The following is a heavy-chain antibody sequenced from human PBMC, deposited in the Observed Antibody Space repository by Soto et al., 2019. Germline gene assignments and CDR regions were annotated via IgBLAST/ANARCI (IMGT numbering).Heavy chain of an antibody. Sequence: PYSLSLTCTVSGGSIRSYDWSWIRQPPGKGLERIGYIYYSGGTNYNPSLKSRVPVSVDRPKNEFSLKLSSVTDADTAVYYCAGRGSYGSGVNGFDIWGQGTLVTVS. J-gene: IGHJ3*02. CDR1: GGSIRSYD. CDR2: IYYSGGT. V-gene: IGHV4-59*07. D-gene: IGHD3-10*01. CDR3: AGRGSYGSGVNGFDI.